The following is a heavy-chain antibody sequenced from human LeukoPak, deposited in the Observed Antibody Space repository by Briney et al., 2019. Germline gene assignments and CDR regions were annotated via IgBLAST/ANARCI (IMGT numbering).Heavy chain of an antibody. Sequence: GGSLRLSCAASGFTFSSYGMHWVRQAPGKGLEWVAFIRYDGSNKYYVDSVKGRFTISRDNSKNTLYLQMNSLRAEDTAVYYCAKDRGAARGIFDYWGQGTLVTVSS. J-gene: IGHJ4*02. CDR3: AKDRGAARGIFDY. D-gene: IGHD6-6*01. CDR2: IRYDGSNK. CDR1: GFTFSSYG. V-gene: IGHV3-30*02.